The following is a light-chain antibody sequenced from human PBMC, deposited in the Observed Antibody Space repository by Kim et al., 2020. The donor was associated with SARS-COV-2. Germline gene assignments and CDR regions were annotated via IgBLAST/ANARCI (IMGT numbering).Light chain of an antibody. Sequence: AIQMTQSPSSLSVSVGDRVTITCRASQGIRNDLGWYQQKPGKAPKLLIYATSSLQSGVPSRFSGSGSGTDFTLTISSLQPEDFATYYCLQDYNYPMTFGQGTKVEMK. CDR3: LQDYNYPMT. CDR1: QGIRND. V-gene: IGKV1-6*01. J-gene: IGKJ1*01. CDR2: ATS.